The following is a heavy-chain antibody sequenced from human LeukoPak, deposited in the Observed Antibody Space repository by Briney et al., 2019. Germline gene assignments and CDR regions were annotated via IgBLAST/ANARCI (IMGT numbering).Heavy chain of an antibody. Sequence: GSVKVSCKASGYTFTSYDINWVRQGTGQGFEWMGWMNPNSGNTGSAQKFQDRVTMTRDTSITTAYMEPSRLRSDDTAVYYCARGRGNMTTGSAAFDIWGQGTMVTVSS. CDR3: ARGRGNMTTGSAAFDI. CDR2: MNPNSGNT. V-gene: IGHV1-8*01. CDR1: GYTFTSYD. J-gene: IGHJ3*02. D-gene: IGHD4-11*01.